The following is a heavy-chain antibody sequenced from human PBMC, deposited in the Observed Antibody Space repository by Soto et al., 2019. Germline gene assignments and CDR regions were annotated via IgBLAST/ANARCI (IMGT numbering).Heavy chain of an antibody. CDR1: GFLLSVSA. Sequence: GGSLRLSCEASGFLLSVSAVHWVRQASGKGLEWVGRIRNKANSYATAYAASVKGRFTVSRDDSKNTAYLQMNSLKTEDSAVYYCTRLEYDVDVWGQGTTVTVSS. J-gene: IGHJ6*02. CDR3: TRLEYDVDV. V-gene: IGHV3-73*01. CDR2: IRNKANSYAT.